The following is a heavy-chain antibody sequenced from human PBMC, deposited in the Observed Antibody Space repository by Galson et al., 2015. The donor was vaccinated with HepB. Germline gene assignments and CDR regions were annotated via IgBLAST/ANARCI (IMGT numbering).Heavy chain of an antibody. J-gene: IGHJ5*02. V-gene: IGHV3-11*06. D-gene: IGHD6-13*01. CDR3: ARDLFSSSSTDP. CDR1: GFTFSDYY. Sequence: SLRLSCAASGFTFSDYYMSWIRQAPGKGLEWVSSISSSSSYIYYADSVKGRFTISRDNAKNSLYLQMNSLRAEDTAVYYCARDLFSSSSTDPWGQGTLVTVSS. CDR2: ISSSSSYI.